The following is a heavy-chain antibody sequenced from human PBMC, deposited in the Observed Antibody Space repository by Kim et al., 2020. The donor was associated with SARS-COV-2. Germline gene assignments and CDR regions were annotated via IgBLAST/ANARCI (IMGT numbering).Heavy chain of an antibody. CDR3: ARHLPLVVVPAALDY. Sequence: PSLKSRGTISVDTSKNQFSLKLSSVTAADTAVYCCARHLPLVVVPAALDYWGQGTLVTVSS. D-gene: IGHD2-2*01. V-gene: IGHV4-39*01. J-gene: IGHJ4*02.